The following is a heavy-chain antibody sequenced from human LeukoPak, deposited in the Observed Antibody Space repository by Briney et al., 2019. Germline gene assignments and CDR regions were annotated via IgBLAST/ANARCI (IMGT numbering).Heavy chain of an antibody. J-gene: IGHJ3*02. Sequence: GASVKVSCKASGGTFSSYAISWVRQAPGQGLEWMGGIIPIFGTANYAQKFQGRVTITADGSTSTAYMELSSLRSEDTAVYYCARAHSTNDAFDIWGQGTMVTVSS. CDR3: ARAHSTNDAFDI. CDR2: IIPIFGTA. V-gene: IGHV1-69*13. CDR1: GGTFSSYA.